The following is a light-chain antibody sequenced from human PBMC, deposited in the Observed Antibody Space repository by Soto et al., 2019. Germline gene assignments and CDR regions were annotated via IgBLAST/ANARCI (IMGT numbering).Light chain of an antibody. CDR3: QQYNNWPWT. CDR1: QSVSSN. J-gene: IGKJ1*01. Sequence: EIVMTQSPATLSVSPGERATLSCRASQSVSSNLAWYQQKPGQAPRLLIYGASTRATGIPARFSGSGSGTAFTLTISSLQSEDFAVSYCQQYNNWPWTFGQGTKVEIK. CDR2: GAS. V-gene: IGKV3-15*01.